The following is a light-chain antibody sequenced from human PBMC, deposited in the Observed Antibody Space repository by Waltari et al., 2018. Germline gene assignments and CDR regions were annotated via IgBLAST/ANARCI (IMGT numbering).Light chain of an antibody. V-gene: IGLV2-14*01. Sequence: QSALTQPASVSGSPGPSITISCTGPSRDVGGSNYVSWYQQHPGKAPNLMIYDVSKRPSGVSNRFSGSKSGNTASLTISGLQAEDEADYYCSSYTSSSNVVFGGGTKLTVL. CDR2: DVS. CDR1: SRDVGGSNY. CDR3: SSYTSSSNVV. J-gene: IGLJ2*01.